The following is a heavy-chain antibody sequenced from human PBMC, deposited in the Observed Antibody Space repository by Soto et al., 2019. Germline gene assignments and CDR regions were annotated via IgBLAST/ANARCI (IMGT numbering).Heavy chain of an antibody. CDR3: ARDRSGWYYDDSSGQGGDV. V-gene: IGHV1-18*04. Sequence: QVQLVQSGAEVKKPGASVKVSCKASGYTFTSYGISWVRQAPGQGLEWMGWISAYNGNTNYAQKLQGRVTMTTDTTTSTAYMELRSLRSDDTAAYYCARDRSGWYYDDSSGQGGDVWGQGTTVTVSS. CDR2: ISAYNGNT. D-gene: IGHD3-22*01. CDR1: GYTFTSYG. J-gene: IGHJ6*02.